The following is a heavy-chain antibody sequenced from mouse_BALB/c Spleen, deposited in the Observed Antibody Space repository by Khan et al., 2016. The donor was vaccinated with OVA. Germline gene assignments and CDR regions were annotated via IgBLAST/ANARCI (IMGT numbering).Heavy chain of an antibody. J-gene: IGHJ3*01. CDR3: TRSGYGSFAY. D-gene: IGHD2-2*01. CDR1: GYSFSSYY. CDR2: INPNNGGT. Sequence: QMQLEESGAELVKPGASVMMSCKASGYSFSSYYMYWVKQRPGQGLEWIGEINPNNGGTNFNEKFKTKATLTVDKSSNTAYMQLSSLTSEDSAVYYCTRSGYGSFAYWGQGTLVTVSA. V-gene: IGHV1S81*02.